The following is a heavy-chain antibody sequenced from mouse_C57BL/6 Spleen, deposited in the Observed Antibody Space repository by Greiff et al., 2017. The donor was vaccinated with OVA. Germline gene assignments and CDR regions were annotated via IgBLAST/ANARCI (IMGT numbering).Heavy chain of an antibody. CDR3: ARHNDYDLAWFAY. J-gene: IGHJ3*01. Sequence: EVKLEESGGGLVKPGGSLKLSCAASGFTFSSYTMSWVRQTPEKRLEWVATISGGGGNTYYPDSVKGRFTISRDNAKNTLYLQMSSLRSEDTALYYCARHNDYDLAWFAYWGQGTLVTVSA. D-gene: IGHD2-4*01. CDR1: GFTFSSYT. CDR2: ISGGGGNT. V-gene: IGHV5-9*01.